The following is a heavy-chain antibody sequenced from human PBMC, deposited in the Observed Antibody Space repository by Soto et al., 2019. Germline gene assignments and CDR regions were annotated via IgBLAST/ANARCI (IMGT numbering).Heavy chain of an antibody. CDR1: GFTFGDYA. J-gene: IGHJ4*02. Sequence: EVQLVESGGGLVQPGRSLRLSCTASGFTFGDYAMTWVRQAPGKGLEWLGFIRSEAYGGTTEYAASVKGRFTISRDDSKSIAYLHMNSLKSEDSAMYFCARDPYIGTYYPLDYWGQGTLVTVSS. V-gene: IGHV3-49*04. D-gene: IGHD1-26*01. CDR2: IRSEAYGGTT. CDR3: ARDPYIGTYYPLDY.